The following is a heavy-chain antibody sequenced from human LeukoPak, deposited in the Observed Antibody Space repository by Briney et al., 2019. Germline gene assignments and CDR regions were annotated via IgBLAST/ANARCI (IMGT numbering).Heavy chain of an antibody. D-gene: IGHD2-2*01. CDR3: ARALHDVVVPAADWFDP. J-gene: IGHJ5*02. CDR1: GGSISSSSYY. V-gene: IGHV4-39*01. CDR2: IYYSGST. Sequence: SETLSLTCTVSGGSISSSSYYWGWIRQPPGKGLEWIGSIYYSGSTYYNPSLKSRVTISVDTSKNQFSLKLSSVTAADTAVYYCARALHDVVVPAADWFDPWGQGTLVTVSS.